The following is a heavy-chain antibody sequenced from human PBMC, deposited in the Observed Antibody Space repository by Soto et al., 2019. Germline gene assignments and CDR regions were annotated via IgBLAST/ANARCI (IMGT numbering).Heavy chain of an antibody. CDR2: VKSKTDGGTI. CDR3: IGTYSGSSMRFDY. Sequence: GGSLRLSCAASGFIFSNAWINWVRQAPGKGLEWVGRVKSKTDGGTIDYAAPVKDRFTISRDDSKNTLYLQMNSPKTEDTAVYYCIGTYSGSSMRFDYWGQGTLVTVSS. J-gene: IGHJ4*02. CDR1: GFIFSNAW. V-gene: IGHV3-15*07. D-gene: IGHD5-12*01.